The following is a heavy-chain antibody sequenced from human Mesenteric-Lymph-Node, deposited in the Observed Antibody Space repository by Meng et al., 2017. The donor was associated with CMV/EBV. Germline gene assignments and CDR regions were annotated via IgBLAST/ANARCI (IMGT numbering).Heavy chain of an antibody. CDR1: GFTFSSYA. Sequence: GEPLNISCAASGFTFSSYAMHWVRQAPGKGLEWVAVISYDGSNKYYADSVKGRFTISRDNSKNTLYLQMNSLRAEDTAVYYCARSIGQLVLYYGMDVWGQGTTVTVSS. CDR3: ARSIGQLVLYYGMDV. V-gene: IGHV3-30*04. J-gene: IGHJ6*02. D-gene: IGHD6-13*01. CDR2: ISYDGSNK.